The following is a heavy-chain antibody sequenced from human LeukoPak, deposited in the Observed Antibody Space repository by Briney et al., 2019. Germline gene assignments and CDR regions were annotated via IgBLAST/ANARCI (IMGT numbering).Heavy chain of an antibody. CDR2: ISAYNGNT. V-gene: IGHV1-18*01. D-gene: IGHD4-17*01. CDR1: GYTFTDYG. J-gene: IGHJ6*02. CDR3: ARVRLRGGDYPYYYYGMDV. Sequence: GASVKVSCKASGYTFTDYGITWVRQAPGQGLEWMGWISAYNGNTKYAQKVQGRVTMTTDTSTSTAYMELRSLRSDDTAVYYCARVRLRGGDYPYYYYGMDVWGQGTTVTVSS.